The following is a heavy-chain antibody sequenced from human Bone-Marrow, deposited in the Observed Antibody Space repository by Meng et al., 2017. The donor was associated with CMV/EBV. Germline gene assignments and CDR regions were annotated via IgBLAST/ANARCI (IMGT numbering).Heavy chain of an antibody. J-gene: IGHJ6*02. CDR2: ISSSSSKI. D-gene: IGHD3-9*01. CDR1: GFSFSDYS. V-gene: IGHV3-48*04. Sequence: GESLKISCAASGFSFSDYSMNWVRQAPGKGLEWVLYISSSSSKIYYADSVKGRFTISRDNAKNSLYLQMNGLRAEDTAVYYCARALDILTGYFPYYYYYGMDVWGQGTTVTVSS. CDR3: ARALDILTGYFPYYYYYGMDV.